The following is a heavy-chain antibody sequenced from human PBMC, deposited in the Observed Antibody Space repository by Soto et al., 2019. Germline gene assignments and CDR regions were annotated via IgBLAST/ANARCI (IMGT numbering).Heavy chain of an antibody. J-gene: IGHJ4*02. Sequence: GGFLRLACAASGVTFRTYNMIWVRQAPGKGLEWVSSISAGGSNIYYAPSVKGRFTISRDNAKNLLYLQINSLRAEDTAVYYCARQYPSSSRHFDHWGQGTLVTVSS. CDR3: ARQYPSSSRHFDH. CDR1: GVTFRTYN. CDR2: ISAGGSNI. V-gene: IGHV3-21*01. D-gene: IGHD6-6*01.